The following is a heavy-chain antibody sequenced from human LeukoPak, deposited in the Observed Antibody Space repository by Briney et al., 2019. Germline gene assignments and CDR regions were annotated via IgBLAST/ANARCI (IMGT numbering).Heavy chain of an antibody. Sequence: SETLSLTCTVSGGSIRSSSYYWGWIRQPPGKGLEWIGTIYYSGSTYYNPSLKSRVTVSVDTSKNQFSLKLSSVTAADTAVYYCAGCSGASCYYITSPLYFDYWGQGTRVTVSS. D-gene: IGHD2-15*01. CDR1: GGSIRSSSYY. CDR2: IYYSGST. J-gene: IGHJ4*02. CDR3: AGCSGASCYYITSPLYFDY. V-gene: IGHV4-39*07.